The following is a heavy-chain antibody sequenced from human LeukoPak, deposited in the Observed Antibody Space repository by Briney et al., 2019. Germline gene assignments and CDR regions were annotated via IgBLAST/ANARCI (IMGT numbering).Heavy chain of an antibody. CDR1: GGSFSGYY. CDR2: IYYSGST. D-gene: IGHD3-10*01. J-gene: IGHJ4*02. Sequence: PSETLSLTCAVYGGSFSGYYWSWIRQPPGKGLEWIGSIYYSGSTYYNPPLKSRVTISVDTSKNQFSLKLSSVTAADTAVYYCARYYGSGNFDYWGQGTLVTVSS. CDR3: ARYYGSGNFDY. V-gene: IGHV4-34*01.